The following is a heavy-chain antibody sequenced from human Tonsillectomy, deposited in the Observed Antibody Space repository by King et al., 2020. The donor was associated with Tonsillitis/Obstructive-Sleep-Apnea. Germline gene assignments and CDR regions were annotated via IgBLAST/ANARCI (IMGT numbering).Heavy chain of an antibody. CDR2: ISYDGSNK. Sequence: VQLVESGGGVVQPGRSLRLSCAASGFTFSSYAMHWVRQAPGKGLEWVAVISYDGSNKYYADSVKGRFTISRDNSKNTLYLQMNSLRAEDTAVYYCARVVLRLLEGLLPTDYWGQGTLGTVSS. D-gene: IGHD3-3*01. V-gene: IGHV3-30*01. CDR3: ARVVLRLLEGLLPTDY. CDR1: GFTFSSYA. J-gene: IGHJ4*02.